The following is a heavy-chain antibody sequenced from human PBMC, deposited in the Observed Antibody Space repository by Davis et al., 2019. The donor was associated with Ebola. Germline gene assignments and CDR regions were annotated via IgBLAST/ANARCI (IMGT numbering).Heavy chain of an antibody. CDR2: INPSGGST. Sequence: ASVKVSCKASGYTFTSYYMHWVRHAPGQGLEWMGIINPSGGSTSYAQKFQGRVTMTRDTSTSTVYMELSSLRSEDTAVYYCARDPTIYDFRSNESKLDHWGKGTLVTVSS. J-gene: IGHJ4*02. CDR3: ARDPTIYDFRSNESKLDH. CDR1: GYTFTSYY. V-gene: IGHV1-46*01. D-gene: IGHD3-3*01.